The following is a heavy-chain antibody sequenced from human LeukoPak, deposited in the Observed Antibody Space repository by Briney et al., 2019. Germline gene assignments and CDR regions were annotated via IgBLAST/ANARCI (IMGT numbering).Heavy chain of an antibody. Sequence: PPETLSLTCAVYGGSFSGYYWSWIRQPPGKGLEWIGEINHSGSTNYNPSLKSRVTISVDTSKNQFSLKLSSVTPEDTAVYYCARVRTGIAVAGDYYFDYWGQGTLVTASS. CDR2: INHSGST. CDR1: GGSFSGYY. J-gene: IGHJ4*02. CDR3: ARVRTGIAVAGDYYFDY. V-gene: IGHV4-34*01. D-gene: IGHD6-19*01.